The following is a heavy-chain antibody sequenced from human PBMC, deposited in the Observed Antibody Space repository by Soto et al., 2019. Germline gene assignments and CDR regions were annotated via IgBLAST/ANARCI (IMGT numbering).Heavy chain of an antibody. CDR1: GFTFSSYG. CDR3: AKDSSRYDFWSGYTRLTYYYYGMDV. V-gene: IGHV3-30*18. D-gene: IGHD3-3*01. CDR2: ISYDGSNK. Sequence: PVGSLSLSCAASGFTFSSYGMHWVRQAPGKGLEWVAVISYDGSNKYYADSVKGRFTISRDNSKNTLYLQMNSLRAEDTAVYYCAKDSSRYDFWSGYTRLTYYYYGMDVWGQGTTVTVSS. J-gene: IGHJ6*02.